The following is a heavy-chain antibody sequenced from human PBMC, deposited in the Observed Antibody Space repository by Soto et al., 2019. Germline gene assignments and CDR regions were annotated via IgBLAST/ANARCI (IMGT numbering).Heavy chain of an antibody. CDR2: IDPSGDFT. Sequence: ASVKVSCKASGFSFSIYWMHWVRQAPGQGLEWMGLIDPSGDFTIYAQRFQGRLTVTRDTSTATVHMELSSLRFEDTAVYYCARDNSNTTLGVPFWWFDPWGQGTLVTVS. CDR1: GFSFSIYW. D-gene: IGHD3-22*01. V-gene: IGHV1-46*01. J-gene: IGHJ5*02. CDR3: ARDNSNTTLGVPFWWFDP.